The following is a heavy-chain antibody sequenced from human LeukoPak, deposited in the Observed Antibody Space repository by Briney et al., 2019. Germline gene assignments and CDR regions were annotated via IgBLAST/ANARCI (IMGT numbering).Heavy chain of an antibody. Sequence: GGSLRLSCAASGFTFSSHGMHWVRQAPGEGLEWVAFIRYDGSNKKYADSVKGRFTISRDNSKNTLYLQMNSLRAEDTAVYYCARRAGDYSHPYDYWGQGILVTVSS. CDR3: ARRAGDYSHPYDY. V-gene: IGHV3-30*02. D-gene: IGHD3-22*01. CDR1: GFTFSSHG. CDR2: IRYDGSNK. J-gene: IGHJ4*02.